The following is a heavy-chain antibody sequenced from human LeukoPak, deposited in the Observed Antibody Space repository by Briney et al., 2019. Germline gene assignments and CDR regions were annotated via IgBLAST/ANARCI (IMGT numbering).Heavy chain of an antibody. CDR1: GLTFSSFS. CDR3: ARLRRNSDKSGFYYYYDY. D-gene: IGHD3-22*01. Sequence: GGSLRLSCAASGLTFSSFSFNWVRQGPGKGLDRVSSINTVASYIYYADSVKGRLTISRDNAKNSLYLQMNSLRAEDTGVYYCARLRRNSDKSGFYYYYDYWGQGTLVTVSS. J-gene: IGHJ4*02. CDR2: INTVASYI. V-gene: IGHV3-21*06.